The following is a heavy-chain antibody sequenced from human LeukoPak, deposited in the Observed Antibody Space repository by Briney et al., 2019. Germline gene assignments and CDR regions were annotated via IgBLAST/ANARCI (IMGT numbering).Heavy chain of an antibody. CDR1: GYTFTGYY. CDR2: MNPNSGNT. V-gene: IGHV1-8*02. Sequence: ASVKVSCKASGYTFTGYYMHWVRQAPGQGLEWMGWMNPNSGNTGYAQKFQGRVTVTRNTSISTAYMELSSLRSEDTAVYYCARSDLCDYWGQGTLVTVSS. D-gene: IGHD2-21*02. J-gene: IGHJ4*02. CDR3: ARSDLCDY.